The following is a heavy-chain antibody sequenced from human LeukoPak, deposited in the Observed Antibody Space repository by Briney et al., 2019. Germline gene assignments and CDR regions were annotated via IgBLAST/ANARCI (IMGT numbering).Heavy chain of an antibody. Sequence: SQTLSLTCTVSGGSISSGGYYWSWIRQHPGKGLEWIGYIYYSGSTYYNPSLKSRVTISVDTSKNQFSLKLSSVTAADTAVYYCATHTGYSTTWYDCWGQGALVTVSS. J-gene: IGHJ4*02. D-gene: IGHD6-13*01. CDR3: ATHTGYSTTWYDC. V-gene: IGHV4-31*03. CDR2: IYYSGST. CDR1: GGSISSGGYY.